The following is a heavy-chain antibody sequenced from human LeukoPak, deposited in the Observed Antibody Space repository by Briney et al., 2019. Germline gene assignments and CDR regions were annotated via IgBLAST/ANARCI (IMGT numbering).Heavy chain of an antibody. D-gene: IGHD3-16*02. CDR2: INPSGGST. J-gene: IGHJ4*02. V-gene: IGHV1-46*01. CDR1: GYTFTSYY. CDR3: ARALITFGGVIVLFDY. Sequence: ASVKVSCKASGYTFTSYYMHWVRQAPGQGLEWMGIINPSGGSTSYAQKFQGRVTMTRDTSTSTVYMELSSLRSEDTAVYYCARALITFGGVIVLFDYWGQGTLVTVSS.